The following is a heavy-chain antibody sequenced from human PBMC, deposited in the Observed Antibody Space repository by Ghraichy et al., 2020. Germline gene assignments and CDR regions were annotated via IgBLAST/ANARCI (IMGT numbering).Heavy chain of an antibody. CDR3: ARVVPHYYYYGLDV. CDR2: ISGRSNSI. V-gene: IGHV3-48*02. D-gene: IGHD4/OR15-4a*01. J-gene: IGHJ6*02. CDR1: GFAFSSFT. Sequence: GGSLRLSCAASGFAFSSFTMNWVRQAPGKGLEWVSYISGRSNSIYYADSVKGRFTVSRDNAENSLFLQMDSLRDEDTAVYYCARVVPHYYYYGLDVWGQGTTVTVSS.